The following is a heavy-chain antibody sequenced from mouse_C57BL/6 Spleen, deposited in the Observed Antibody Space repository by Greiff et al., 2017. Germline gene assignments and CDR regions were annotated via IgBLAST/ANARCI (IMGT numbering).Heavy chain of an antibody. CDR3: TSYYGAY. CDR2: IDPETGGT. Sequence: QVQLQQSGAELVRPGASVTLSCKASGYTFTDYEMHWVKQTPVHGLEWIGAIDPETGGTAYNQKFKGKAILTADKSSSTAYMELLRLTAEDSAVYYCTSYYGAYWGQGTLVTVSA. D-gene: IGHD1-1*01. V-gene: IGHV1-15*01. J-gene: IGHJ3*01. CDR1: GYTFTDYE.